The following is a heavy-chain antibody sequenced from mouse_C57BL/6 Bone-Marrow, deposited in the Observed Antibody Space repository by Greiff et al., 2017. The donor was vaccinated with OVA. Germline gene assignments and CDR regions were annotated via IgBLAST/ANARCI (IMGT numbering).Heavy chain of an antibody. CDR3: TTGDSGYDGYFDV. J-gene: IGHJ1*03. D-gene: IGHD2-2*01. CDR1: GFNIKDYY. CDR2: IDPEDGDT. V-gene: IGHV14-1*01. Sequence: EVQLQQSGAELVRPGASVKLSCTASGFNIKDYYMHWVKQRPEQGLEWIGRIDPEDGDTEYAPKFQGKATMTADTSSNTAYLQLSSLTSEDTAVYYCTTGDSGYDGYFDVWAQGPRSPSPQ.